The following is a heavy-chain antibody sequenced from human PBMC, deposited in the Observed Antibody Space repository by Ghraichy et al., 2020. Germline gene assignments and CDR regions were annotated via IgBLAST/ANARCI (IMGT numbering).Heavy chain of an antibody. D-gene: IGHD1-26*01. Sequence: GESLNISCKGSGYSFTSYWIGWVRQMPGKGLEWMGIIYPGDSDTRYSPSFQGQVTISADKSISTAYLQWSSLKASDTAMYYCARECGDPEVGDAFDIWGQGTMVTVSS. CDR1: GYSFTSYW. CDR2: IYPGDSDT. J-gene: IGHJ3*02. CDR3: ARECGDPEVGDAFDI. V-gene: IGHV5-51*01.